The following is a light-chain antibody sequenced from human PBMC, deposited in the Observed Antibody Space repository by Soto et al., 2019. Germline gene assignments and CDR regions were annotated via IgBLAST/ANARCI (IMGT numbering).Light chain of an antibody. CDR2: DAS. V-gene: IGKV3-11*01. CDR1: QSVRSY. Sequence: EIVLTQSPATLSLSPGERATLSCRASQSVRSYLAWYQQKPGQAPRLLIYDASTRATGIPARFSGSGSGTDFTLTINNLEPEDFAVYYCQQRTNWPGITFGQGTRLEIK. J-gene: IGKJ5*01. CDR3: QQRTNWPGIT.